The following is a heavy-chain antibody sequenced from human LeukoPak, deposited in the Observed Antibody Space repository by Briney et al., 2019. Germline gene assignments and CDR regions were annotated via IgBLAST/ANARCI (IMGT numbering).Heavy chain of an antibody. CDR1: GFTVITND. Sequence: GGSLRLSCAASGFTVITNDMTWVRQAPGKELEWDSVLYSDGNTKYADSVQGRFTISRDNSKNTLYLEMNSLSPDDTAVYYCARGVEPLAANTLAYWGQGTLVTVSS. J-gene: IGHJ4*02. CDR2: LYSDGNT. V-gene: IGHV3-53*01. CDR3: ARGVEPLAANTLAY. D-gene: IGHD1-14*01.